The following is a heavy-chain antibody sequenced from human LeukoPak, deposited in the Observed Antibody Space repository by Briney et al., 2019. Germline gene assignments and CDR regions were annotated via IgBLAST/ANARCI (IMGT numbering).Heavy chain of an antibody. J-gene: IGHJ3*02. CDR2: FDPEDGET. CDR1: GYTLTELS. D-gene: IGHD1-26*01. CDR3: ATRDLLTTSDAFDI. V-gene: IGHV1-24*01. Sequence: ASVKVSCKVSGYTLTELSMHWVRQAPGKGLEWMGGFDPEDGETIYAQKFQGRVTMTEDTSTDTAYMELSSLRSEDTAVYYCATRDLLTTSDAFDIWGQGTMVTVSS.